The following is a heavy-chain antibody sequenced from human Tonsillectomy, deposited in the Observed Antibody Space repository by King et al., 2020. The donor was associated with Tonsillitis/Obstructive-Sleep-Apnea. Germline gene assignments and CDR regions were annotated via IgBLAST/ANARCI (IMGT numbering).Heavy chain of an antibody. V-gene: IGHV4-39*01. CDR3: ANLYSYDRKNYYYYYYMDV. Sequence: QLQESGPGLVKPSETLSLTCTVSGGSISSSSYYWGWIRQPPGKGLEWIGSIYYSGSTYYNPSLKSRVTISVDTSKNQFSLKLSSVTAADTAVYCCANLYSYDRKNYYYYYYMDVWGKGTTVTVSS. CDR2: IYYSGST. D-gene: IGHD5-18*01. J-gene: IGHJ6*03. CDR1: GGSISSSSYY.